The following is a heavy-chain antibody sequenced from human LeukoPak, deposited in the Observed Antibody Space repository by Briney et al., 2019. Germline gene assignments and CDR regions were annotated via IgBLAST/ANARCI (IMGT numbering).Heavy chain of an antibody. CDR1: GLTFSSYA. Sequence: GSLRLSCAASGLTFSSYAMSWVRQAPGKGLEWVSAISGSGGSTYYAASAKGRFTISRDNSKNTLYLQMHSLRAEDTALYYCAKDHQDYYGSGSYYRGGFFDYWGQGTLVTVSS. J-gene: IGHJ4*02. CDR2: ISGSGGST. CDR3: AKDHQDYYGSGSYYRGGFFDY. V-gene: IGHV3-23*01. D-gene: IGHD3-10*01.